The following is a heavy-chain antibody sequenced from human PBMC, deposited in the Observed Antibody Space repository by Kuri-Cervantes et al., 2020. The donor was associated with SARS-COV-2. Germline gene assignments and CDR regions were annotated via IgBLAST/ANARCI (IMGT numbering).Heavy chain of an antibody. Sequence: TLSLSCAVYGGSFSDYYWSWARQPPGKGLEWIGENNHSGNTNYDPSLKSRVTISIDTSKNQFSLKLSSVTAADTAVYYCARHEVVVVPAAFDYWGQGTLVTVSS. CDR3: ARHEVVVVPAAFDY. CDR2: NNHSGNT. D-gene: IGHD2-2*01. CDR1: GGSFSDYY. J-gene: IGHJ4*02. V-gene: IGHV4-34*01.